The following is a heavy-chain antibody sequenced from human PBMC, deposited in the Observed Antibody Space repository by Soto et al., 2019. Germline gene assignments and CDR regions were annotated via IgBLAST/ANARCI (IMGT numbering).Heavy chain of an antibody. D-gene: IGHD3-22*01. Sequence: SVKVSCKASGYTFTGYYMHWVRQAPGQGLEWMGWINPNSGGTNYAQKFQGRVTMTRDTSISTAYMELSRLRSDDTAVYYCARGRTYDSSGYRGEFDYWGQGTLVTVSS. CDR2: INPNSGGT. V-gene: IGHV1-2*02. J-gene: IGHJ4*02. CDR3: ARGRTYDSSGYRGEFDY. CDR1: GYTFTGYY.